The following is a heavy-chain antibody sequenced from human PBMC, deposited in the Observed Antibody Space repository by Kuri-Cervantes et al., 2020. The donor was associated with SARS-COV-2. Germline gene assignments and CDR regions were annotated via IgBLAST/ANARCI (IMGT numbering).Heavy chain of an antibody. D-gene: IGHD7-27*01. Sequence: SETLSPTCAVSGYSISSGYYWGCIRQPPGKGLEWIGSIYHSGSTYYNPSLKSRVTISVDTSKNQFSLKLSSVTAADTAVYYCASLGFQDAFDIWGQGTMVTVSS. CDR1: GYSISSGYY. J-gene: IGHJ3*02. V-gene: IGHV4-38-2*01. CDR2: IYHSGST. CDR3: ASLGFQDAFDI.